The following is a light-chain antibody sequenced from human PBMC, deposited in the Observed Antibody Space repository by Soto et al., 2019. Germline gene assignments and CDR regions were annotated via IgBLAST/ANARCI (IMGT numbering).Light chain of an antibody. CDR1: QSVSTY. V-gene: IGKV3-11*01. J-gene: IGKJ1*01. CDR2: DAS. CDR3: QKYNSAPWT. Sequence: EIVLTQSPATLSLSPGERATLSCRASQSVSTYLAWFQQKPGQAPRLLIYDASYRATGIPARFSGSGSGTDYTLTISSLQPEDVATYYCQKYNSAPWTFGQGTKVEI.